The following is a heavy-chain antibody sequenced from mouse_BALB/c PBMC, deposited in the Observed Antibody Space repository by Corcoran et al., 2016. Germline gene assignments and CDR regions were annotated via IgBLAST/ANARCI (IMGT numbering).Heavy chain of an antibody. D-gene: IGHD4-1*01. V-gene: IGHV14-3*02. CDR1: GFNIKDTY. CDR2: IDPANGNT. CDR3: ARLGGFAY. Sequence: EVQLQQSGAELVKPGASVKLSCTASGFNIKDTYMHWVKQRPEQGLEWIGRIDPANGNTKYDPKFQGKATIPADTASNTAYLQLSSLTSEDTAVYYCARLGGFAYWGQGTLVTVSA. J-gene: IGHJ3*01.